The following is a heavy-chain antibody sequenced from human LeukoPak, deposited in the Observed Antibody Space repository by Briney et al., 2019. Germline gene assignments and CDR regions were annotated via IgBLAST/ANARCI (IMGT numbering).Heavy chain of an antibody. J-gene: IGHJ5*02. D-gene: IGHD2-15*01. Sequence: GSLRLSCAASGFTFSSYGMHWVRQAPGKGLEWVAFIRYEGSNKYYAHSVNGRFTISRDHSKNTLYLQMNSLRAEDTAVYYCAKVVVVVAAPPYNWFDPWGQGTLVTVSS. CDR2: IRYEGSNK. CDR1: GFTFSSYG. CDR3: AKVVVVVAAPPYNWFDP. V-gene: IGHV3-30*02.